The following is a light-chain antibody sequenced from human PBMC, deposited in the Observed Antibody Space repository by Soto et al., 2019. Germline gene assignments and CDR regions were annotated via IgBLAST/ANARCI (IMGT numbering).Light chain of an antibody. CDR2: AAS. Sequence: IQMTQSPSSLSASIGDRVTITCRASQGIRNFLAWFQHKPGKAPKSLIYAASGLQSGVPSRFSGGGYGTDFTLTISSLQPEDFATYYCQQYDGFPLTFGGGTKVEIK. V-gene: IGKV1-16*01. CDR3: QQYDGFPLT. J-gene: IGKJ4*01. CDR1: QGIRNF.